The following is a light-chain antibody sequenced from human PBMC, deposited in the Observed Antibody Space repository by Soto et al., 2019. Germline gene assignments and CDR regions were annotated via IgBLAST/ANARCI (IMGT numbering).Light chain of an antibody. CDR2: KAS. V-gene: IGKV1-5*03. CDR1: QTISGW. Sequence: DIEMTQSPSTLSASVGDRVTIGCRASQTISGWLAWYQQKPGHAPKLLIYKASSLDSGVPSRFSGSGSGTEFTLTICSLQPDDFATYYCQQYNTYSWTFGQGTKVDIK. J-gene: IGKJ1*01. CDR3: QQYNTYSWT.